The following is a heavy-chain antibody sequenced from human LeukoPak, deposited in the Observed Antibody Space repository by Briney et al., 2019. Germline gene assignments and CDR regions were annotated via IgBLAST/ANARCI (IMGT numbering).Heavy chain of an antibody. V-gene: IGHV3-23*01. CDR2: ISGSGGST. CDR1: GFTVSSNY. J-gene: IGHJ4*02. CDR3: AKDGVYDFWSGPPTPADY. Sequence: GRSLRLSCAASGFTVSSNYMSWVRQAPGKGLEWVSAISGSGGSTYYADSVKGRFTISRDNSKNTLYLQMNSLRAEDTAVYYCAKDGVYDFWSGPPTPADYWGQGTLVTVSS. D-gene: IGHD3-3*01.